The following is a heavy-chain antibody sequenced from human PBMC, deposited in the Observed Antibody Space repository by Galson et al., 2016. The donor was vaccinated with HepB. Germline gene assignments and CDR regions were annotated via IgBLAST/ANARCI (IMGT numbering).Heavy chain of an antibody. D-gene: IGHD1-14*01. CDR1: GFTFSSYW. Sequence: SLRLSCAASGFTFSSYWMHWVRQAPGKGLVWVSRINSDGSTTHYADSVKGRFTISRDNSKNTVYLQMNSLRAADTAKYYCANPGTYLLYWGQGTLVTVSS. CDR3: ANPGTYLLY. J-gene: IGHJ4*02. V-gene: IGHV3-74*01. CDR2: INSDGSTT.